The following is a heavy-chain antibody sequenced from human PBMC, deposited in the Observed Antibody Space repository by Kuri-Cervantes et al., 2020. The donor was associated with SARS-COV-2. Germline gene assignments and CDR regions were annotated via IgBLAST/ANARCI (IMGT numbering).Heavy chain of an antibody. CDR1: GFTFSSYG. CDR3: ASLIVVVVAATSPPLP. J-gene: IGHJ4*02. CDR2: ISGSGGST. D-gene: IGHD2-15*01. V-gene: IGHV3-23*01. Sequence: GGSLRLSCAASGFTFSSYGMHWVRQAPGKGLEWVSAISGSGGSTYYADSVKGRFTISRDNSKSTLYLQMNSLRAEDTAVYYCASLIVVVVAATSPPLPWGQGTLVTVSS.